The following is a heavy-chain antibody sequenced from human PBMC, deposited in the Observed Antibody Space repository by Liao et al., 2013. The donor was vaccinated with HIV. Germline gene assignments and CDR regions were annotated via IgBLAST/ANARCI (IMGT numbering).Heavy chain of an antibody. CDR2: IYYSEST. CDR3: ARGGGGFDL. J-gene: IGHJ3*01. V-gene: IGHV4-59*01. CDR1: GGSISSYY. Sequence: QVQLHQWGTTLLRPSQTLSLTCTVSGGSISSYYWTWIRQPPGKGLEWIGYIYYSESTNYNPSLKSRVTISVDTSKNQFSLKLSSVTAADTAVYYCARGGGGFDLWGQGTVVIVSS.